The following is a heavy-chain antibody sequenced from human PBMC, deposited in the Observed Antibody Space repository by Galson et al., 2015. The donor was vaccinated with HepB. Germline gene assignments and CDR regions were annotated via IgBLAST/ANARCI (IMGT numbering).Heavy chain of an antibody. Sequence: SLRLSCAASGFTNYWMHWVHQAPGRGLVWVSRINSDGSGTSYADSVKGRFTISRDNAKNTLYLQMNSLRDEDTAVYYCAREGRRTGEVTKAFDMWVQGTMVTVSS. CDR1: GFTNYW. J-gene: IGHJ3*02. CDR3: AREGRRTGEVTKAFDM. CDR2: INSDGSGT. V-gene: IGHV3-74*01. D-gene: IGHD7-27*01.